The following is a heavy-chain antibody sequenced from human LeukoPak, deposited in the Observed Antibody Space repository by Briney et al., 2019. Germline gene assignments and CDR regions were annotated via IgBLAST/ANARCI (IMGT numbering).Heavy chain of an antibody. CDR1: GFTFNINW. CDR2: IKPDGSEK. V-gene: IGHV3-7*04. CDR3: ARDYD. Sequence: GGSLRLSCAASGFTFNINWMSWVRQAPGKGLEWVANIKPDGSEKYYVDSVKGRFTISRDNAKNSLFLQMNSMRAEDTAVYYCARDYDWGQGTLVTVSS. J-gene: IGHJ4*02. D-gene: IGHD3-16*01.